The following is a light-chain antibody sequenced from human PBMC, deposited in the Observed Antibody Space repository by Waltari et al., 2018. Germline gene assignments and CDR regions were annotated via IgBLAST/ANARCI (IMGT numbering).Light chain of an antibody. J-gene: IGLJ2*01. CDR1: KLGDKY. CDR2: QDS. V-gene: IGLV3-1*01. Sequence: SYELTQPPSVSVSPAQTASIPCSADKLGDKYACWYQQKQGQSPVLVIYQDSKRPSGIPERFSGSNSGNTATLTISGTQAMDEADYYCQAWDSSTVVFGGGTKLTVL. CDR3: QAWDSSTVV.